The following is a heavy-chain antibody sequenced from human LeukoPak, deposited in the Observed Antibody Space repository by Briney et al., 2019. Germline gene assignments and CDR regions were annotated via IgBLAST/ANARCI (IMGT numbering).Heavy chain of an antibody. Sequence: SETLSLTCTVSGDCITSYFWSWIRQPPGKGLEWIGYIYYSGSTNYNPSLKSRVTISVDTSKNQFSLKLSSVTAADTAVYYCAGGAGYSSSWFDYWGQGTLVTVSS. D-gene: IGHD6-13*01. CDR2: IYYSGST. CDR1: GDCITSYF. CDR3: AGGAGYSSSWFDY. V-gene: IGHV4-59*08. J-gene: IGHJ4*02.